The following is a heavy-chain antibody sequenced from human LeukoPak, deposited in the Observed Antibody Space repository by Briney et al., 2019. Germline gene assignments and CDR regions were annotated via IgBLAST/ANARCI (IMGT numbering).Heavy chain of an antibody. CDR2: INHSGST. CDR1: GGSFSGYY. J-gene: IGHJ6*03. CDR3: ARDLYEQLARGAYYYYYYMDV. V-gene: IGHV4-34*01. Sequence: SETLSLTCAVYGGSFSGYYWSWIRQPPGKGLEWIGEINHSGSTNYNPSLKSRVTISVDTSKNQFSLKLSSVTAEDTAVYYCARDLYEQLARGAYYYYYYMDVWGKGTTVTVSS. D-gene: IGHD6-6*01.